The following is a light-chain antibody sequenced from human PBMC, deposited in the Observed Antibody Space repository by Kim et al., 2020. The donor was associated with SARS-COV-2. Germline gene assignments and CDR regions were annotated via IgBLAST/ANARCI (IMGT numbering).Light chain of an antibody. CDR1: SGHSTYA. V-gene: IGLV4-69*01. CDR2: VNGDGSH. J-gene: IGLJ3*02. Sequence: QLVLTQSPSASASLGASVKLTCTLSSGHSTYAIAWHQQQPEKGPRYLMKVNGDGSHRKGDGIPDRFSGSSSGAERYLTISSLQSEDEADYYCQTWDTDIMVFGGGTQLTVL. CDR3: QTWDTDIMV.